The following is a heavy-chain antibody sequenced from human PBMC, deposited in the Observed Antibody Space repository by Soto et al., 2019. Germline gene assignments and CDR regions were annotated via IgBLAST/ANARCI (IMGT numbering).Heavy chain of an antibody. CDR2: ISGLGGSI. V-gene: IGHV3-23*01. CDR3: SKSNGDTWERYFFDF. D-gene: IGHD1-26*01. J-gene: IGHJ4*02. CDR1: GFTFSSFS. Sequence: EVQLLESGGGLVQPGGSLRLSCAASGFTFSSFSLSWVRQAPGKGLEWVSGISGLGGSIYYADSVKGRFTISRDNSKNTLYLQMNSLRAEDTAVYYYSKSNGDTWERYFFDFWGQGTLVTVSS.